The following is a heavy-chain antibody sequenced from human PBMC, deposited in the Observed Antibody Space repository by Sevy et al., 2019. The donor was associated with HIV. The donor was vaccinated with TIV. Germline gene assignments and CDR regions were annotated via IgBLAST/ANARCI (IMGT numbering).Heavy chain of an antibody. CDR2: IGAAGDT. Sequence: GGSLRLSCAASGFTFSSYDMHWVRQSTGKGLEWVSAIGAAGDTYYPGSVKGRFTISIENAKNSLYLQMNSLRAGDTAGYYCARGGGKAAGGVEYAFDIWGQGTMVTVSS. J-gene: IGHJ3*02. V-gene: IGHV3-13*01. CDR3: ARGGGKAAGGVEYAFDI. CDR1: GFTFSSYD. D-gene: IGHD6-13*01.